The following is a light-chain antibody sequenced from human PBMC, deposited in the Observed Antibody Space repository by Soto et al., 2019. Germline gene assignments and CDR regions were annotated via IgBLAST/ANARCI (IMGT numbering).Light chain of an antibody. Sequence: EIVLTQSPGTLSLSPGERATLTCRASQSLSSSYLAWYQQRPGQAPRLLIYDASSRATGIPDRFSGSGSGTDFTLTISRLEPEDFAVYYCPQYGSSPRTFGQGTKVEIK. CDR1: QSLSSSY. CDR2: DAS. CDR3: PQYGSSPRT. V-gene: IGKV3-20*01. J-gene: IGKJ1*01.